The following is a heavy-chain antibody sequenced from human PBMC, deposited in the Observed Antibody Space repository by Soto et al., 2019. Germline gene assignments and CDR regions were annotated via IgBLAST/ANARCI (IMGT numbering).Heavy chain of an antibody. CDR1: GGSFSGYY. CDR2: INPSGRT. D-gene: IGHD3-3*01. V-gene: IGHV4-34*01. Sequence: QVPLQQWGAGLFKPSETLSLTCAVYGGSFSGYYWSWIRQPPGKGLEWIGEINPSGRTNYNPSLRSRVTLAVDTSKKQFSLTLRSVTAADTAVYYCASGHWRRGPYDFWRCSPGWFDPWGQGPLLTVS. CDR3: ASGHWRRGPYDFWRCSPGWFDP. J-gene: IGHJ5*02.